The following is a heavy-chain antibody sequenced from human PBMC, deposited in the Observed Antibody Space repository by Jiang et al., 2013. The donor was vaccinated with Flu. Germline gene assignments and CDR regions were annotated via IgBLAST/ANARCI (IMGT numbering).Heavy chain of an antibody. D-gene: IGHD6-19*01. CDR2: INAGNGNT. CDR1: GYTFTSYA. Sequence: SGYTFTSYAMHWVRQAPGQRLEWMGWINAGNGNTKYSQKFQGRVTITRDTSASTAYMELSSLRSEDTAVYYCARDYPVAGTIPMDYWGQGTLVTVSS. J-gene: IGHJ4*02. V-gene: IGHV1-3*01. CDR3: ARDYPVAGTIPMDY.